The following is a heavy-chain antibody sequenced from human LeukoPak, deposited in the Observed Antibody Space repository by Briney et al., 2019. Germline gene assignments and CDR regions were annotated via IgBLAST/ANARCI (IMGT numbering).Heavy chain of an antibody. Sequence: GGSLRLSCAASGFAFSDDSMNWDRQAPGKGLEWVANTRGSGSGMGSGNYYAGAVKGRFTISRDNAKNSLYLQMNSLRAEDTAFYYCARDDNWGFDYWGQGALVTVSS. V-gene: IGHV3-21*05. CDR3: ARDDNWGFDY. CDR1: GFAFSDDS. J-gene: IGHJ4*02. D-gene: IGHD7-27*01. CDR2: TRGSGSGM.